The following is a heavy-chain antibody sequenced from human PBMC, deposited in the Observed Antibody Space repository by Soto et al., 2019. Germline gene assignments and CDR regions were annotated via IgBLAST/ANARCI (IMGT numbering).Heavy chain of an antibody. J-gene: IGHJ5*02. V-gene: IGHV4-30-2*01. CDR3: ARIPSP. Sequence: QLQLHESGTGPVKPSQTLYLTCAVSGGSISSGGYSWSWIRQPPGKGLEWIGYIYHSGSTYYNSSLKSRVTISVDRSKNQFSLKLSSVTAADTAVYYCARIPSPWGQGTLVTVSS. D-gene: IGHD2-21*01. CDR1: GGSISSGGYS. CDR2: IYHSGST.